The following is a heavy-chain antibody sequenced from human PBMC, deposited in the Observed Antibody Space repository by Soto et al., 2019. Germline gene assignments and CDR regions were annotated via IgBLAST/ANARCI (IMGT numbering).Heavy chain of an antibody. Sequence: PGGSLRLSCAASGFTVSSHYMSWVRQAPGKGLEWFSVIYSGCSTYYADSVKGRFPISRDNSQNPLYLQMNSLRAEDTAVYYCASLYGPIDYWGQGTLVTVSS. CDR1: GFTVSSHY. J-gene: IGHJ4*02. D-gene: IGHD3-10*01. CDR3: ASLYGPIDY. CDR2: IYSGCST. V-gene: IGHV3-53*01.